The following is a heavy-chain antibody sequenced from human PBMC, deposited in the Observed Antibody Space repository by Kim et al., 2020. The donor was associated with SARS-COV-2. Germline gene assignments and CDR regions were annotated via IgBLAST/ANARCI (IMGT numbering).Heavy chain of an antibody. J-gene: IGHJ5*02. CDR1: GGSISSYY. D-gene: IGHD3-9*01. V-gene: IGHV4-59*13. CDR2: IYYSGST. CDR3: ARGPITPHYDILTGYYGDWFDP. Sequence: SETLSLTCTVSGGSISSYYWSWIRQPPGKGLEWIGYIYYSGSTNYNPSLKSRVTISVDTSKNQFSLKLSSVTAADTAVYYCARGPITPHYDILTGYYGDWFDPWGQGTLVTVSS.